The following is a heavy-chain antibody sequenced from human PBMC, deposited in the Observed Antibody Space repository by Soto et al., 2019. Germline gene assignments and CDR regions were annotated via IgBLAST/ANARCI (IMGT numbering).Heavy chain of an antibody. CDR3: TTESLARIPR. V-gene: IGHV1-69*13. D-gene: IGHD6-19*01. J-gene: IGHJ4*02. CDR2: IIPIFGTA. CDR1: GGTFSSYA. Sequence: SVKVSCKPSGGTFSSYAISWVRQAPGQGLEWMGGIIPIFGTANYAQKFQGRVTITADESTSTAYMELNSLQTEDTAVYYCTTESLARIPRWGQGTLVTVSS.